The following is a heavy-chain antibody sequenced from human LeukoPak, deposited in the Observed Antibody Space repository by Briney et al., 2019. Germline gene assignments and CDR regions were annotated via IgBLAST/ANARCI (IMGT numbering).Heavy chain of an antibody. CDR3: ARGKSDSSGYDYILDY. J-gene: IGHJ4*02. D-gene: IGHD5-12*01. CDR1: GFTFSRFP. CDR2: FSYDGITT. V-gene: IGHV3-30*01. Sequence: GRSLRLSCAASGFTFSRFPFHWVRQAPGKGLEWVALFSYDGITTHYAASVKGRFTVSRDDSKNTPYLQMNSLRAEDTAVYYCARGKSDSSGYDYILDYWGQGTLVTVSS.